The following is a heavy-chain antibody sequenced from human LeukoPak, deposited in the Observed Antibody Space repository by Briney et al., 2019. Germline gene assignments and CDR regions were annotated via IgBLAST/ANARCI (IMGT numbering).Heavy chain of an antibody. CDR1: GFIFTSSA. J-gene: IGHJ5*02. Sequence: SVKVSCKASGFIFTSSAMQWVRQARGHRLEWIGWIVVGSGNTNYAQKFQERVTITRDMSTSTAYMELSSLRSEDTAVYYCAACPYYDIWIGPPNEFDPCGQGTPGTVSS. V-gene: IGHV1-58*02. CDR3: AACPYYDIWIGPPNEFDP. CDR2: IVVGSGNT. D-gene: IGHD3-3*01.